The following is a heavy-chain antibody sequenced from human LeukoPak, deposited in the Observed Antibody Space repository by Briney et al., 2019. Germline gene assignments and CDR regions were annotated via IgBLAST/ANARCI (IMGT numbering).Heavy chain of an antibody. V-gene: IGHV1-2*02. Sequence: ASVKVSCKTSGYTFTGYYMHWVRQAPGQGLEWMGWINPNSGGTNYAQKFQGRVTMTRDTSISTAYMELSRLRSDDTAVYYCARDRSTFYCSSTSCYGRRYNWFDPWGQGTLVTVSS. D-gene: IGHD2-2*01. CDR3: ARDRSTFYCSSTSCYGRRYNWFDP. CDR2: INPNSGGT. J-gene: IGHJ5*02. CDR1: GYTFTGYY.